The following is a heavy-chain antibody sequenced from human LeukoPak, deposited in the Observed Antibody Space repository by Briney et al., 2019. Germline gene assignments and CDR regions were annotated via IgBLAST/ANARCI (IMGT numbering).Heavy chain of an antibody. CDR1: GGSISSYY. J-gene: IGHJ3*02. CDR2: IYYSGST. Sequence: SETLSLTCTVSGGSISSYYWGWIRQPPGKGLEWIGSIYYSGSTYYNPSLKSRVTISVDTSKNQFSLKLSSVTAADTAVYYCAREVGKLEPYPDAFDIWGQGTMVTVSS. D-gene: IGHD1-1*01. CDR3: AREVGKLEPYPDAFDI. V-gene: IGHV4-39*07.